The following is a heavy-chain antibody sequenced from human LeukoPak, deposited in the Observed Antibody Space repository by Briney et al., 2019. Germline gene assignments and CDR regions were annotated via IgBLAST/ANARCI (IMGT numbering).Heavy chain of an antibody. Sequence: PGGSLRLSCAASGFPFSSYWMTWVRQAPGKGLEWASYITTSGSTVDYADSVKGRFTISRDNARNSLHLQMNSLRAEDTAVYYCARDRRYFDYWGQGTMVTVSS. CDR3: ARDRRYFDY. CDR2: ITTSGSTV. J-gene: IGHJ4*03. CDR1: GFPFSSYW. V-gene: IGHV3-48*01.